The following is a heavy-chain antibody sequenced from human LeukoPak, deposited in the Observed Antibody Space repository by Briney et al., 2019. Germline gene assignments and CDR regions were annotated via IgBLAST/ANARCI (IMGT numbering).Heavy chain of an antibody. CDR1: GFTFSTYG. V-gene: IGHV3-33*01. D-gene: IGHD1-26*01. CDR2: IWYDGSNK. CDR3: ARDLSGSYSY. J-gene: IGHJ4*02. Sequence: HPGGSLRLYCAASGFTFSTYGMHWVRQAPGKGLEWVAVIWYDGSNKYYADSVKGRFTISRDNSKNTLYLQMNSLRAEDTAVYYCARDLSGSYSYWGQGTLVTVSS.